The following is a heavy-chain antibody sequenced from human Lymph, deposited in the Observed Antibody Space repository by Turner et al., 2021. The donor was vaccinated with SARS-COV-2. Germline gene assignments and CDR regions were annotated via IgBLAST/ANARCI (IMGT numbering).Heavy chain of an antibody. Sequence: QVQLVESGGGVVQPGRSLRLSCTASGFTFSSYAMHWVSQAPGKGLEWVSLISYDGSNKYYADSVKGRFTISRDNSKNTLYLQMNSLRTEDTAVYYCAREMGSGSDYWGQGTLVTVSS. CDR2: ISYDGSNK. D-gene: IGHD3-10*01. V-gene: IGHV3-30*04. CDR3: AREMGSGSDY. J-gene: IGHJ4*02. CDR1: GFTFSSYA.